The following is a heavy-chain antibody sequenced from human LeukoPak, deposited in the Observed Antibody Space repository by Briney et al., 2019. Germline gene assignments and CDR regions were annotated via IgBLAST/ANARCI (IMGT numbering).Heavy chain of an antibody. CDR3: AKRSSIAFFDY. Sequence: PGGSLRLSCVASGFTFSSYWMHWVRQTPGKGLVWVSRINSDGSITTYADSVKGRFTISRDNAKNTLYLQMNSLRAEDTAVYYCAKRSSIAFFDYWGQGTLVTVSS. V-gene: IGHV3-74*01. D-gene: IGHD6-6*01. CDR1: GFTFSSYW. CDR2: INSDGSIT. J-gene: IGHJ4*02.